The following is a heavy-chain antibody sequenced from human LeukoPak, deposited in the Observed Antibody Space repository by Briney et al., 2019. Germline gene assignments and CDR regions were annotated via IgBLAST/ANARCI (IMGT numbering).Heavy chain of an antibody. J-gene: IGHJ4*02. CDR2: IHYTGAT. D-gene: IGHD3-9*01. CDR3: ARGNILTGYCFDF. CDR1: GGSITGYY. V-gene: IGHV4-34*01. Sequence: PSETLSLTCAVYGGSITGYYWSWIRQTPGKGLEWVGEIHYTGATSYNPSLKSRATISTDTSKNQFSLRLSSVTAADTAVYYCARGNILTGYCFDFWGQGALVTVSS.